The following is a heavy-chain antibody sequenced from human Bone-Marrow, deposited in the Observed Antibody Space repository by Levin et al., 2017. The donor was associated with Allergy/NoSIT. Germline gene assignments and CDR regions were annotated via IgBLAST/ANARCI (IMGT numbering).Heavy chain of an antibody. CDR3: ASWAMYHYDRSAFDYFYYAMDV. Sequence: PSETLSLTCAASGILFSSYDMNWVRQAPGKGLEWVSSISAGGNYIYYADSVKGRFTISRDNAKNSLFLQMNSLRAEDTTVYYCASWAMYHYDRSAFDYFYYAMDVWGQGTTVTVSS. CDR1: GILFSSYD. J-gene: IGHJ6*02. V-gene: IGHV3-21*01. D-gene: IGHD3-22*01. CDR2: ISAGGNYI.